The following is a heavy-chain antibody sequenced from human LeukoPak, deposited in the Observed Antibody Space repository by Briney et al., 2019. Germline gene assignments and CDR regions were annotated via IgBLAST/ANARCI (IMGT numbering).Heavy chain of an antibody. Sequence: GGSLRLSCAASGFTFSDYYMSWIRQAPGKGLEWLSHISNSGSSIYYADSVKGRFTISRDNAKKTLYLQLNNLRAEDSAVYYCTRDRGNWGSVFWGQGTQVIVSS. J-gene: IGHJ4*02. CDR1: GFTFSDYY. D-gene: IGHD7-27*01. V-gene: IGHV3-11*01. CDR3: TRDRGNWGSVF. CDR2: ISNSGSSI.